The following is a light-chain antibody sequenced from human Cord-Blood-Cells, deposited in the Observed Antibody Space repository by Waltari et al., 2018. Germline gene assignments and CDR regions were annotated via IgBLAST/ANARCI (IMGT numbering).Light chain of an antibody. Sequence: QSARTQPRSVTGSPGQTATISRNGTSSDVGGYHYVSWYQQHPGKAPKLMIYDVSKRPSGVPDRFSGSKSGNTASLTISGLQAEDEADYYCCSYAGSYVFGTGTKVTVL. CDR1: SSDVGGYHY. J-gene: IGLJ1*01. CDR3: CSYAGSYV. CDR2: DVS. V-gene: IGLV2-11*02.